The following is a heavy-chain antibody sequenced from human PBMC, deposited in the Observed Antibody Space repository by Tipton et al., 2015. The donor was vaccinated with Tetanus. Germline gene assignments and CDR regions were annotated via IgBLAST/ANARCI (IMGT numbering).Heavy chain of an antibody. CDR2: ISYDGSNK. V-gene: IGHV3-30*04. D-gene: IGHD3-10*01. CDR3: ARDRGHYGSGSYTYFDY. CDR1: GFTFSSYA. J-gene: IGHJ4*02. Sequence: SLRLSCAASGFTFSSYAMHWVRQAPGKGLEWVAVISYDGSNKYYADSVKGRFTISRDNSKNTLYLQMNSLRAEDTAVYYCARDRGHYGSGSYTYFDYWGQGTLVTVSS.